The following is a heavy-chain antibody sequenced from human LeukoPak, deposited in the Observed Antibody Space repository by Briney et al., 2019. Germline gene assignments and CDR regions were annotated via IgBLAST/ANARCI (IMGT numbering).Heavy chain of an antibody. CDR3: ARDRCSSTSCSFYYYYGMDV. CDR2: ICAYNGNT. D-gene: IGHD2-2*01. Sequence: GASVKVSCKASGYTFTSYGISWLRQAPGQGLEWLGWICAYNGNTNYAQKLQVGVTMTTDTYTSTAYMELRSLRSDDTAVYYCARDRCSSTSCSFYYYYGMDVWGQGTTVTVSS. J-gene: IGHJ6*02. CDR1: GYTFTSYG. V-gene: IGHV1-18*01.